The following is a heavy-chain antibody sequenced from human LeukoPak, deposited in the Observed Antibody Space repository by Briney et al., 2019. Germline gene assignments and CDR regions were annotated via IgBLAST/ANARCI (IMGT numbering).Heavy chain of an antibody. Sequence: ASVKVSCKASGYTFTSYGISWVRQAPGQGLEWMGWISAYNGNTNYAQKLQGRVTMTTDTSTSTAYMELRSLRSDDTAVYYCARVGNHYDFWSGYSTTYYFDYWGQGTLVTVSS. V-gene: IGHV1-18*01. CDR2: ISAYNGNT. J-gene: IGHJ4*02. CDR3: ARVGNHYDFWSGYSTTYYFDY. CDR1: GYTFTSYG. D-gene: IGHD3-3*01.